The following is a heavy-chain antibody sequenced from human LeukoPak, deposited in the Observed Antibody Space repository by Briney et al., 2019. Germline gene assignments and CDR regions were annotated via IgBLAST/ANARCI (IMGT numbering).Heavy chain of an antibody. J-gene: IGHJ3*02. CDR1: GGTFSSYA. D-gene: IGHD4-17*01. CDR3: ASWQMTTVTTLAFDI. CDR2: IIPIFGTA. V-gene: IGHV1-69*06. Sequence: GASVKVSCKASGGTFSSYAISWVRPAPGQGLEWMGGIIPIFGTANYAQKFQGRVTITADKSTSTAYMELSSLRSEDTAVYYCASWQMTTVTTLAFDIWGQGTMVTVSS.